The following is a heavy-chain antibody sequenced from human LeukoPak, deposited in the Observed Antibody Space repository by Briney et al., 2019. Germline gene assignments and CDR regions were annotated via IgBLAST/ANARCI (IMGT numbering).Heavy chain of an antibody. V-gene: IGHV3-53*04. Sequence: GGSLRLSCAASGFTVSSNYMSWVRQAPGKGLEWVSVIYSGGSTYYADSVKGRFTISRHNSKNTLYLQMNSLRAEDTAVYYCARSAYGDYEGIYYFGYWGQGTLVTVSS. J-gene: IGHJ4*02. CDR2: IYSGGST. D-gene: IGHD4-17*01. CDR3: ARSAYGDYEGIYYFGY. CDR1: GFTVSSNY.